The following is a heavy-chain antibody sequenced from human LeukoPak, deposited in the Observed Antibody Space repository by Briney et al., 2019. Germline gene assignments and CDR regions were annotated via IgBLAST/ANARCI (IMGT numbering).Heavy chain of an antibody. CDR2: IIPIFGTA. D-gene: IGHD3-10*01. Sequence: PGGSLRLSCAASGGTFSSYAISWVRQAPGQGLEWMGGIIPIFGTANYAQKFQGRVTITADESTSTAYMELSSLRSEDTAVYYCARAITMVRGVNWFDPWGQGTLVTVSS. CDR1: GGTFSSYA. J-gene: IGHJ5*02. V-gene: IGHV1-69*01. CDR3: ARAITMVRGVNWFDP.